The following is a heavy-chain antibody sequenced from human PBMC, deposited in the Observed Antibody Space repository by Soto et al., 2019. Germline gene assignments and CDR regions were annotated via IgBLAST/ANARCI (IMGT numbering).Heavy chain of an antibody. CDR2: IYHSGST. CDR3: ARTHYLRYFDWLSVFDP. D-gene: IGHD3-9*01. V-gene: IGHV4-30-2*02. CDR1: GGSISSGGYS. Sequence: PSETLSLTCTVSGGSISSGGYSWSWIRQPPGKGLEWIGYIYHSGSTYYNPSLKSRVTISVDTSKNQFSLKLSSVTAADTAVYYCARTHYLRYFDWLSVFDPWGQGTLVTVSP. J-gene: IGHJ5*02.